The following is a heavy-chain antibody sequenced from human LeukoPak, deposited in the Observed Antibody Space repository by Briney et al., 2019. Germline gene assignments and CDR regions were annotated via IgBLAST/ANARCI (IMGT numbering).Heavy chain of an antibody. D-gene: IGHD6-19*01. CDR3: ARLSSRWYFSPDY. CDR2: ISYSGST. V-gene: IGHV4-31*03. CDR1: GGSISSGGYY. J-gene: IGHJ4*02. Sequence: SETLSLTCTVSGGSISSGGYYWSWIRQHPGKGLEWIGYISYSGSTYYNPSLKSRVTLSVDTSKNQFSLNLSSVTAADTAVYYCARLSSRWYFSPDYWGQGTLVTVSS.